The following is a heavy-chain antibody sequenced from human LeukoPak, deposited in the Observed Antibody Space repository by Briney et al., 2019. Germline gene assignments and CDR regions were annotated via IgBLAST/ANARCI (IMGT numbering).Heavy chain of an antibody. J-gene: IGHJ4*02. Sequence: PSETLSLTCAVYGGSFSGYYWSWIRQPPGKGLEWIGENNHSGSTNYNPSLNSRVTISVDTSKNQFSLKLSSVTAADTAVYYCARRSISGWYGARRIDYWGQGTLVTVSS. CDR2: NNHSGST. CDR3: ARRSISGWYGARRIDY. D-gene: IGHD6-19*01. V-gene: IGHV4-34*01. CDR1: GGSFSGYY.